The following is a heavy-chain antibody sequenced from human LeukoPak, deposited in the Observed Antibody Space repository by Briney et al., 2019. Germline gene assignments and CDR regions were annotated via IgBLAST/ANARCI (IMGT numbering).Heavy chain of an antibody. J-gene: IGHJ6*03. V-gene: IGHV4-34*01. D-gene: IGHD3-3*01. Sequence: SETLSLTCAVYGGSFSGYYWSWFRQPPGKGLEGLGEINHSGRTNYNPSLKSRVTISVDTSKNQFSLKLSSVTAADTAVYYCARGAPPRYYDFWSGYYRVGDMDVWGKGTTVTVSS. CDR1: GGSFSGYY. CDR3: ARGAPPRYYDFWSGYYRVGDMDV. CDR2: INHSGRT.